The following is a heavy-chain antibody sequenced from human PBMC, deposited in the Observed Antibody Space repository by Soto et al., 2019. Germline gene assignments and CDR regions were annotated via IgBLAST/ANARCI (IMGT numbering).Heavy chain of an antibody. CDR1: GFSFNTGGVG. Sequence: QITLKESGPTVVKPTQTLTLTCTFSGFSFNTGGVGVGWVRQPPGKALEWLALIFWDDDKRYSPSLKSRLTITKDTSKNQVVLTMTNVDPVDTATYYCAHTLHGITVTTLGYWYFDLWGRSTLVTVSS. J-gene: IGHJ2*01. V-gene: IGHV2-5*02. CDR2: IFWDDDK. D-gene: IGHD4-4*01. CDR3: AHTLHGITVTTLGYWYFDL.